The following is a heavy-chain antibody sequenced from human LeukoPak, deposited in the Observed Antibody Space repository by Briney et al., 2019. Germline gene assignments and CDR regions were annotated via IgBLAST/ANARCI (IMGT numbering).Heavy chain of an antibody. J-gene: IGHJ3*02. CDR1: GGSISSYY. CDR2: IYYSGIT. V-gene: IGHV4-59*08. D-gene: IGHD4-17*01. Sequence: PSETLSLTCTVSGGSISSYYWSWIRQPPGKGLEWIGYIYYSGITNYNPSLKSRVTISVDTSKNQFSLKLSSVTAADTAVYYCARLFRGDYADAFDIWGQGTMVTVSS. CDR3: ARLFRGDYADAFDI.